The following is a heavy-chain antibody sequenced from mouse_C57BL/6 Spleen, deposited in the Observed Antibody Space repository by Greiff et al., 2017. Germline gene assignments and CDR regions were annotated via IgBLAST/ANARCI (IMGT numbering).Heavy chain of an antibody. J-gene: IGHJ2*01. CDR1: GFTFSSYA. CDR2: ISDGGSYT. CDR3: ERELRGYFDY. Sequence: EVQLVESGGGLVKPGGSLKLSCAASGFTFSSYAMSWVRQTPEKRLEWVATISDGGSYTYYPDNVKGRFTISRDNAKNNLYLHMSHLKAEDTSMYYCERELRGYFDYWGQGTTLTVSS. V-gene: IGHV5-4*01. D-gene: IGHD1-1*01.